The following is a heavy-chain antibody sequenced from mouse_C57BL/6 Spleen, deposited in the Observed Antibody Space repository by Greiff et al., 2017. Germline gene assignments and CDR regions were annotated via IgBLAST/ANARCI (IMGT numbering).Heavy chain of an antibody. V-gene: IGHV1-7*01. CDR1: GYTFTSYW. Sequence: VQLQQSGAELAKPGASVKLSCTASGYTFTSYWMHWVKQRPGQGLEWIGYIYPGSGYTKYNQKFQDKATFTADKSSSTAYMQLSSPAYEDSAVYYCARDSSGYFDYWGQGTTLTVSS. D-gene: IGHD3-2*02. CDR3: ARDSSGYFDY. J-gene: IGHJ2*01. CDR2: IYPGSGYT.